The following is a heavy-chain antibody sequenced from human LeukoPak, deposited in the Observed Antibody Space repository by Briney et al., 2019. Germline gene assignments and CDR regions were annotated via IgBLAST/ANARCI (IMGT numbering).Heavy chain of an antibody. CDR1: GGSISSSSYY. CDR3: ARHRYDYGDKRVAFDI. J-gene: IGHJ3*02. D-gene: IGHD4-23*01. CDR2: IYYSGST. Sequence: SETLSLTCTVSGGSISSSSYYWGWIRQPPGKGLEWIGSIYYSGSTYYNPSLKSRVTISVDTSKNQFSLKLSSVTPADTAVYYCARHRYDYGDKRVAFDIWGQGTMVTVSS. V-gene: IGHV4-39*01.